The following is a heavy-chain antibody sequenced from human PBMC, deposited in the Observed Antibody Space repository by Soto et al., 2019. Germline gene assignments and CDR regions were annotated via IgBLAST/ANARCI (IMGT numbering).Heavy chain of an antibody. J-gene: IGHJ1*01. Sequence: EVQLVESGGGLVQPGRSLRLSCVASGCTLDDYAMHWVRQAPGKGLEWVSGITWSGGTRDYADSVKGRFTISRDNAKNSVYLQMDSLRVEDTALYYCIRGRQGWVQLWGRGTLVTVSS. V-gene: IGHV3-9*01. D-gene: IGHD6-19*01. CDR3: IRGRQGWVQL. CDR2: ITWSGGTR. CDR1: GCTLDDYA.